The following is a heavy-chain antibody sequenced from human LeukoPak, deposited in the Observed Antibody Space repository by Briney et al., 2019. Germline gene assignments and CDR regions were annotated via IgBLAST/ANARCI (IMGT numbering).Heavy chain of an antibody. CDR2: INGFSIT. CDR3: VRDEAYAFDI. Sequence: PGGSLGLSCAASAFTFSTYSMNWVRQAPGKGLEWLSYINGFSITYYADSVKGRFTISRDIAKNSLYLEMNSLRDEDTAVYYCVRDEAYAFDIWGQGTMVTVSS. V-gene: IGHV3-48*02. CDR1: AFTFSTYS. J-gene: IGHJ3*02.